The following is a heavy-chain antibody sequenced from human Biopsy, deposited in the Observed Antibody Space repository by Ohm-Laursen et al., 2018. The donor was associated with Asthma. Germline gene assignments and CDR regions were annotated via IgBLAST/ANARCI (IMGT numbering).Heavy chain of an antibody. CDR3: ASDFPKDYVRYNFQF. J-gene: IGHJ4*02. CDR1: GYSLTDLS. CDR2: HDHEEGGT. Sequence: ASVKASCKISGYSLTDLSMHWVRQAPGQGLEWMGGHDHEEGGTVNARRFQGRVTMTEDTSTDTAYMELSSLSSDDTSVYYCASDFPKDYVRYNFQFWGQGTLVAVSS. V-gene: IGHV1-24*01. D-gene: IGHD4-17*01.